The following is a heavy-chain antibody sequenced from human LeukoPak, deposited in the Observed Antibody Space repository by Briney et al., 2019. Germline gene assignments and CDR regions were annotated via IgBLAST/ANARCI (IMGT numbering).Heavy chain of an antibody. CDR3: ATEFGYPRTNWLDP. D-gene: IGHD3-22*01. CDR2: FDPEDGET. Sequence: ASVKVSCKVSGYTLTELSMHRVRQAPGIGLEWMGGFDPEDGETIYAQKFQGRVTMTEDTSTDTAYMELSSLRSEDTAVYYCATEFGYPRTNWLDPWGQGTLVTVSS. V-gene: IGHV1-24*01. CDR1: GYTLTELS. J-gene: IGHJ5*02.